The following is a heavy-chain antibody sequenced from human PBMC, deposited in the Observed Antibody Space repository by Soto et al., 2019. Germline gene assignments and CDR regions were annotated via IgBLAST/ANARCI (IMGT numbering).Heavy chain of an antibody. Sequence: TXGCLGLSSPASGFTFSSYRLNWVRQAPGKGLGWVSSISSSSSYIYYADSVKGRFTISRDNAKNSLYLQMNSLRAEDTAVYYCARDSTVLRFLEWQPQTDGMDVWGQGTTVTVS. CDR1: GFTFSSYR. D-gene: IGHD3-3*01. J-gene: IGHJ6*02. CDR3: ARDSTVLRFLEWQPQTDGMDV. CDR2: ISSSSSYI. V-gene: IGHV3-21*01.